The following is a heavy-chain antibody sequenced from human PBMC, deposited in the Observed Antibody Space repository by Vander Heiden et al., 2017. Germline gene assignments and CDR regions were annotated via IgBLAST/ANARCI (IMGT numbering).Heavy chain of an antibody. CDR1: GFTFSSYS. CDR3: AAVAGDAIDM. J-gene: IGHJ3*02. D-gene: IGHD6-19*01. V-gene: IGHV3-23*01. CDR2: ISGGDGST. Sequence: EVQLLESGGGLVQPWGSLRHTCATSGFTFSSYSMSWVRQAPGKGLEWVSAISGGDGSTFYAESVKGRFTISREISKNTLYLHMNTLRAEDSAVYFCAAVAGDAIDMWGQGTMVTVSS.